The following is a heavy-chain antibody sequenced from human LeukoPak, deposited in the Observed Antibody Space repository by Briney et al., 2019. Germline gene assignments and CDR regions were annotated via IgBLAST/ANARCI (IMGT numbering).Heavy chain of an antibody. J-gene: IGHJ5*02. D-gene: IGHD2-2*01. CDR1: GGSFSGYC. V-gene: IGHV4-34*01. CDR3: ARGTVVVPATLFRNSNWFDP. CDR2: INHSGST. Sequence: SETLSLTCAVYGGSFSGYCWSWIRQPPGKGLEWIGEINHSGSTNYNPSLKSRVTISVDTSKNQFSLKLSSVTAADTAVYYCARGTVVVPATLFRNSNWFDPWGQGTLVTVSS.